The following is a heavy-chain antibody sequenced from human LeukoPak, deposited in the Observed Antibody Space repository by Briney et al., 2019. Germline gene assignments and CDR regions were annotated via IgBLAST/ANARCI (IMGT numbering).Heavy chain of an antibody. J-gene: IGHJ6*03. CDR3: AKDRGGNFDSNPRRFYYYMDV. CDR1: GFSFSTYW. D-gene: IGHD3-9*01. CDR2: IRYDGSYK. Sequence: GGSLRLSCVASGFSFSTYWMSWARQAPGKGLEWVAFIRYDGSYKNSAESVQGRFTISRDNSRNTLYLQMSRLRAEDTAVYYCAKDRGGNFDSNPRRFYYYMDVWGKGTTVTVSS. V-gene: IGHV3-30*02.